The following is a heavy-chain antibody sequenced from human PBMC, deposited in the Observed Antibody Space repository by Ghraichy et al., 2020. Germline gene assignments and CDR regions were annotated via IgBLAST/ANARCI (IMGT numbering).Heavy chain of an antibody. CDR2: IYYSGST. D-gene: IGHD1-26*01. J-gene: IGHJ3*02. CDR3: ARGELLSNAFDI. CDR1: GGSISSGGYY. Sequence: SETLSLTCTVSGGSISSGGYYWSWIRQHPGKGLEWIGYIYYSGSTYYNPSLKSRVTISVDTSKNQFSLKLSSVTAADTAVYYCARGELLSNAFDIWGQGTMVTVSS. V-gene: IGHV4-31*03.